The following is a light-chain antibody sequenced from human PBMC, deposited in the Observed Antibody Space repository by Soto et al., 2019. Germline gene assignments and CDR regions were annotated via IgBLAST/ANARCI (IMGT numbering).Light chain of an antibody. J-gene: IGKJ4*01. CDR2: KAS. Sequence: EIQMTQSPSTLSASVGDRFTITCRASQRISSALAWYQKKPGKAPNILIYKASGLESGVPSRFCGSRSGTDFSLTISSLQPDDFATYDCQQYESYSPLTFGGGTKVEIK. CDR1: QRISSA. V-gene: IGKV1-5*03. CDR3: QQYESYSPLT.